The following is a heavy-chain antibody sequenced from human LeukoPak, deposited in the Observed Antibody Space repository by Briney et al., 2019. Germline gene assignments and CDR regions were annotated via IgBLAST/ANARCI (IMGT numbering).Heavy chain of an antibody. V-gene: IGHV4-4*07. CDR3: ARGEDFSQAPDSYGYYGMDV. CDR2: IYTCWRT. J-gene: IGHJ6*02. Sequence: WETLSLLCTVSGVPLYRYYERWLRQPAGEGLEGIGRIYTCWRTNYNPPLKSRVTRSVDTSKNQFSLKLSSVTAADTAVYYCARGEDFSQAPDSYGYYGMDVWGQRTTVTVSS. D-gene: IGHD3-3*01. CDR1: GVPLYRYY.